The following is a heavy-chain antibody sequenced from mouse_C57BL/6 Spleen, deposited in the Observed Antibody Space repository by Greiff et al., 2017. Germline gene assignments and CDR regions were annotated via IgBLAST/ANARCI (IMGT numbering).Heavy chain of an antibody. D-gene: IGHD1-1*01. J-gene: IGHJ3*01. CDR1: GYAFSSYW. V-gene: IGHV1-80*01. Sequence: VQLQQSGAELVKPGASVKISCKASGYAFSSYWMNWVKQRPGKGLEWIGQIYPGDGDTNYNGKFMGKATLTADKSSSTAYMQLSSLTSEDSAVYFCARDYGSSPWFAYWGQGTLVTVSA. CDR2: IYPGDGDT. CDR3: ARDYGSSPWFAY.